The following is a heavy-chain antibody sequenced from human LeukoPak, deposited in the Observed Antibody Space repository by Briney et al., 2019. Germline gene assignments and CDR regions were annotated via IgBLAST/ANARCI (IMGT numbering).Heavy chain of an antibody. J-gene: IGHJ6*03. Sequence: GGSLRLSCAASGFTFSSYEMNWVRQAPGKGLEWVSYISSSGSTIYYADSAKGRFTISRDDSKNTVFLQMNSLRAEDTAVYYCARGRDGYNYYYYYYMDVWGKGTTVTVSS. CDR1: GFTFSSYE. D-gene: IGHD5-24*01. CDR3: ARGRDGYNYYYYYYMDV. V-gene: IGHV3-48*03. CDR2: ISSSGSTI.